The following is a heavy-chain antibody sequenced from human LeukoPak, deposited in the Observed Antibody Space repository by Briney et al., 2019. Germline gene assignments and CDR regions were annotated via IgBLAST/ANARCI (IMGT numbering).Heavy chain of an antibody. CDR1: GGSISSYY. D-gene: IGHD6-19*01. Sequence: PSETLSLTCSVSGGSISSYYWSWIRQPPGKGREWIGYIYYSGTTNYNPSLKSRVTISVDTSKNQFSLKLNSVTAADTAVYYCARGTSSGWYGFDSWGQGTLVTVSS. CDR3: ARGTSSGWYGFDS. V-gene: IGHV4-59*01. J-gene: IGHJ4*02. CDR2: IYYSGTT.